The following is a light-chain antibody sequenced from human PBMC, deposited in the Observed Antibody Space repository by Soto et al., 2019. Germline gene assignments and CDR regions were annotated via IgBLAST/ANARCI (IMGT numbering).Light chain of an antibody. CDR3: QKYTSVPA. CDR1: QGISNY. Sequence: DIQMTQSPSSLSASVGDRVTITCRASQGISNYLAWYQQIPGKVPKLLISAASSLQSGVPSRFSGRGSGTDFTLTISSVQPEDVATYYCQKYTSVPAFGGGTKVEIK. CDR2: AAS. V-gene: IGKV1-27*01. J-gene: IGKJ4*01.